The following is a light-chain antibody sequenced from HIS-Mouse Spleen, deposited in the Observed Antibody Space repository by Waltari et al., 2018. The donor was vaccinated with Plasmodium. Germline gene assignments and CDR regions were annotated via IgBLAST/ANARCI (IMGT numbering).Light chain of an antibody. V-gene: IGLV3-10*01. J-gene: IGLJ3*02. CDR2: EDS. CDR1: PWPQKY. CDR3: YSTDSSGNHRV. Sequence: SSKLTQPPSVAVSPGHTATTHFSGHPWPQKYPYWYQQKSGQAPVLVIYEDSKRPSGIPERFSGSSSGTMATLTISGAQVEDEADYYCYSTDSSGNHRVFGGGTKLTVL.